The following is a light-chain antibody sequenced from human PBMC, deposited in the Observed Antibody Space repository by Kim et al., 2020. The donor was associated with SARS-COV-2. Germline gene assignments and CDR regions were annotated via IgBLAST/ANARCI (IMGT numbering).Light chain of an antibody. CDR2: QDT. Sequence: SYELTQPPSVSVSPGQTASITCSGDKLDNKYACWYQQKPGQSPVLVIYQDTRRPSGIPERFSGSNSGSTATLTISGTQAVDEAVYYCQTWDSNTVFFGGGTQLTVL. CDR3: QTWDSNTVF. J-gene: IGLJ2*01. CDR1: KLDNKY. V-gene: IGLV3-1*01.